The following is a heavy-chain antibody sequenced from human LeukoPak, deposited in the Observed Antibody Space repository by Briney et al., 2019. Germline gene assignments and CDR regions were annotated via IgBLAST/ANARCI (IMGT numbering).Heavy chain of an antibody. CDR1: GAPITYY. Sequence: SETLSLTCAVSGAPITYYWSGVRRPPGGGLEGMGELNRYGYTNYNPPIQSRVTMSVDKSKNQVSLQLTSVTAADTAVYYCAIVISTGWRQNDLWGQGTLVTVSS. CDR2: LNRYGYT. D-gene: IGHD2-8*02. J-gene: IGHJ5*02. V-gene: IGHV4-4*02. CDR3: AIVISTGWRQNDL.